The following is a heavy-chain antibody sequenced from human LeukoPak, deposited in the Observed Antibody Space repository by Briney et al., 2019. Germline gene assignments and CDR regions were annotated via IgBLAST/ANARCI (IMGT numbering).Heavy chain of an antibody. CDR3: AKQMAVDYFDY. CDR1: GFTFSDYY. J-gene: IGHJ4*02. Sequence: GGSLRLSCAASGFTFSDYYLSWIRQAPGKGLEWVSCISSSGSTIYYADSVKGRFTISRDNAKNSLYLQMNSLRAEDTAVYYCAKQMAVDYFDYWGQGTLVTVSS. CDR2: ISSSGSTI. D-gene: IGHD5-24*01. V-gene: IGHV3-11*04.